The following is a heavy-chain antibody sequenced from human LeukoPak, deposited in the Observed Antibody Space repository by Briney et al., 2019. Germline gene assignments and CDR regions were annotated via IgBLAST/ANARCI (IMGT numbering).Heavy chain of an antibody. J-gene: IGHJ2*01. CDR3: ARAYCSGGSCYPGRYFDL. V-gene: IGHV1-18*01. Sequence: ASVKVSCKASGYTFTSYGISWARQAPGQGLEWMGWISAYNGNTNYAQKLQGRVTMTTDTSTSTAYMELRSLRSDDTAVYYCARAYCSGGSCYPGRYFDLWGRGTLVTVSS. CDR1: GYTFTSYG. D-gene: IGHD2-15*01. CDR2: ISAYNGNT.